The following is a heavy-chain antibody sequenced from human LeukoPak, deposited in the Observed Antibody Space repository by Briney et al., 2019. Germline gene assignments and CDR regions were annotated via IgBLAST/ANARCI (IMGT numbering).Heavy chain of an antibody. V-gene: IGHV4-59*01. Sequence: SETLSLTCTVSGGSISPYFWGWIRQPPGKGLEWIGYIYYSGTTNYNPSLKSRVTISVDTSKNHFSLKLNSVTAADTAVYYCARHYGPWGQGTLVTVSS. J-gene: IGHJ5*02. D-gene: IGHD3-16*01. CDR1: GGSISPYF. CDR2: IYYSGTT. CDR3: ARHYGP.